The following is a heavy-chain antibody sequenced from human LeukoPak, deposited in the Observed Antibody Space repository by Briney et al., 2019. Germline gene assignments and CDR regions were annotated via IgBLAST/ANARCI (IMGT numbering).Heavy chain of an antibody. CDR2: IRSSGRTI. D-gene: IGHD1-1*01. V-gene: IGHV3-48*03. J-gene: IGHJ5*02. Sequence: GGSLRLSCAASGFTFSSYEMNWVRQAPGKGLEWVSYIRSSGRTICYADSVKGRFTISRDNAKNSLYLQMNSLRAEDTAVYYCARGWTRDWFDTGGEGTLVTVS. CDR1: GFTFSSYE. CDR3: ARGWTRDWFDT.